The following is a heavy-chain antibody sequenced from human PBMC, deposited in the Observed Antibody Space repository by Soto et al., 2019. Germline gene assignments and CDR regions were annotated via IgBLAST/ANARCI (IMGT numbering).Heavy chain of an antibody. Sequence: GASLRLSCAASGFIFSDYYMSWIRQAPGKGLEWVSYISGSGSYTNYADSVKGRFTISRDNAKNSLYLQIYSLRADDTAVYYCARSSTSGDVWGQGTTVTVSS. D-gene: IGHD2-2*01. CDR1: GFIFSDYY. J-gene: IGHJ6*02. CDR3: ARSSTSGDV. V-gene: IGHV3-11*06. CDR2: ISGSGSYT.